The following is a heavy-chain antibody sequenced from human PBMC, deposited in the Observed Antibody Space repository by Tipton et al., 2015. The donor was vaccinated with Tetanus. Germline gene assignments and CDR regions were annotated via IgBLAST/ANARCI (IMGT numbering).Heavy chain of an antibody. CDR2: TYYRSKWYY. D-gene: IGHD2-8*02. CDR1: GDSVSNNRAT. V-gene: IGHV6-1*01. J-gene: IGHJ4*02. Sequence: QLVQSGPEVKPSQTLSLTCVITGDSVSNNRATWNWIRQSPSRGPEWLGRTYYRSKWYYEYAVSVRSRIRIDPDTSKNQVSLQLNSVTPEDTAVYYCTRAPRTGEHDYWGQGTLVTVSS. CDR3: TRAPRTGEHDY.